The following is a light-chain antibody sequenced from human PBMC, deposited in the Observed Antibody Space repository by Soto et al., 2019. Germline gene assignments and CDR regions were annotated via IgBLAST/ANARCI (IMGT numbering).Light chain of an antibody. CDR1: QSVDSW. CDR2: HSS. V-gene: IGKV1-5*03. Sequence: DIPMTQSPSTLSASVGDRVILTCRASQSVDSWLAWYQQKPGTAPKLLIYHSSTLESGVPSRFSGSGFRTEFTLTISGLQPDDFATYYCQQYSDYPWTFGQGTKVDIK. J-gene: IGKJ1*01. CDR3: QQYSDYPWT.